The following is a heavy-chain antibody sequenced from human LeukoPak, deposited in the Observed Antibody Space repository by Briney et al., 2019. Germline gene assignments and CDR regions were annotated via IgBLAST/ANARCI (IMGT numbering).Heavy chain of an antibody. J-gene: IGHJ4*02. V-gene: IGHV3-30-3*01. CDR3: ARDRDLEGYCSGGSCFLDY. CDR1: AFTFNTYS. Sequence: SGGSLRLSCEASAFTFNTYSIHWVRQAPGKGLDWVAVISYDGSDKYYAASVKGRFTISRDNSKDTVYLQMTGLRADDTAVCYCARDRDLEGYCSGGSCFLDYWGQGTLVTVSS. D-gene: IGHD2-15*01. CDR2: ISYDGSDK.